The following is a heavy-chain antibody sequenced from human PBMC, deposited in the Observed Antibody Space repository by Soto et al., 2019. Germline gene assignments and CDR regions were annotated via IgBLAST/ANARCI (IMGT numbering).Heavy chain of an antibody. J-gene: IGHJ6*03. CDR1: GYTFTSYG. Sequence: EASVKVSCKASGYTFTSYGISWVRQAPGQGLEWMGWISAYNGNTNYAQKLQGRVTMTTDTSTSTAYMELRSLRSDDTAVYYCARDLSLVPAAAETNYYYYYMDVWGKGTTVTVSS. CDR3: ARDLSLVPAAAETNYYYYYMDV. CDR2: ISAYNGNT. V-gene: IGHV1-18*01. D-gene: IGHD2-2*01.